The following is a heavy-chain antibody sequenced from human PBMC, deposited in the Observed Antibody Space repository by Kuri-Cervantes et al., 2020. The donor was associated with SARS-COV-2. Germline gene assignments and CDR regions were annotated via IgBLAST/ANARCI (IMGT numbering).Heavy chain of an antibody. CDR3: ARDNVLFSGSGFDS. J-gene: IGHJ4*02. CDR1: GGSISDHY. V-gene: IGHV4-59*11. CDR2: FYSTGVT. Sequence: SETLSLTCSVSGGSISDHYWAWIRQPPGKGLEWIGYFYSTGVTNYDPSLKTRVTISTDRSKNQLSLKLTSVTAADTAVYYCARDNVLFSGSGFDSWGQGALVTVSS. D-gene: IGHD1-26*01.